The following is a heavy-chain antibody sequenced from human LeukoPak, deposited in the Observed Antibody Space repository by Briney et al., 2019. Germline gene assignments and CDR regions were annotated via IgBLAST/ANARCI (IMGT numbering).Heavy chain of an antibody. CDR3: ARDTHVLRFSQNWFDP. D-gene: IGHD3-3*01. V-gene: IGHV1-2*06. CDR2: INPNSGGT. Sequence: GASVKVSCKASGYTFTSYYMHWVRQAPGQGLEWMGRINPNSGGTNYAQKFQGRVTMTRDTSISTAYMELSRLRSDDTAVYYCARDTHVLRFSQNWFDPWGQGTLVTVSS. J-gene: IGHJ5*02. CDR1: GYTFTSYY.